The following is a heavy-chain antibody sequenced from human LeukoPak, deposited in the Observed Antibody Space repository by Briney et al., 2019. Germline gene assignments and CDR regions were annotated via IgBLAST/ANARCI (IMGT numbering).Heavy chain of an antibody. J-gene: IGHJ4*02. CDR3: ARDLAYCGGDCYDDY. CDR1: GYTFTSYD. Sequence: ASVKVSCKASGYTFTSYDINWVRQATGRGLEWMGWMNPNSGNTGYAQKFQGRVTMTRNTSISTAYMELSSLRSEDTAVYYCARDLAYCGGDCYDDYWGQGTLVTVSS. CDR2: MNPNSGNT. V-gene: IGHV1-8*01. D-gene: IGHD2-21*02.